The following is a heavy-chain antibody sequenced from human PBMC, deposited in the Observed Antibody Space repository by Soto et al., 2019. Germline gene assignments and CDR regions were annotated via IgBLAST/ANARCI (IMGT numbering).Heavy chain of an antibody. J-gene: IGHJ4*02. CDR1: GFAFSSYA. CDR2: IGGSGYST. Sequence: EVQLLESGGGLVQPGGSLRLSCAASGFAFSSYAMSWVRQAPGKGLGWVSGIGGSGYSTHYADSVRGRFIISRDNSKNTMYLQMKSRRVEDTAIYYCARAEDDYGDQDHFDFWGQGALVTVSS. V-gene: IGHV3-23*01. CDR3: ARAEDDYGDQDHFDF. D-gene: IGHD4-17*01.